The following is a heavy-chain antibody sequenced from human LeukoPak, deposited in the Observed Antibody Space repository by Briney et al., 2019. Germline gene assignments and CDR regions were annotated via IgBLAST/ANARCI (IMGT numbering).Heavy chain of an antibody. V-gene: IGHV3-74*03. J-gene: IGHJ5*02. CDR3: ARGGYCSGGSCYRGFDP. CDR2: INSDGSIT. CDR1: GFTFSNYW. Sequence: GGSLRLSCAASGFTFSNYWMQWVRQAPGKGLVWVSRINSDGSITTYADSVKGRFTVSRDNAKNTLFLQMNSLRDEDTAVYYCARGGYCSGGSCYRGFDPWGQGTLVTVSS. D-gene: IGHD2-15*01.